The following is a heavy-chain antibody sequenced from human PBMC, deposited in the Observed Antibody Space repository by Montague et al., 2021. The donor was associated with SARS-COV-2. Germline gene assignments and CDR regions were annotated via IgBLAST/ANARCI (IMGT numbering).Heavy chain of an antibody. Sequence: SETLSLTCAVYGGSFSDNYWSWIRKHPGKRLEWIGEIIHRGTSNYNPSLKSRVSISLDTSKSQFSLYLVSVTAADTAVYYCAGGRKHFNMIVVVMTGGEYYFDYWGQGTLVTVSS. CDR1: GGSFSDNY. D-gene: IGHD3-22*01. J-gene: IGHJ4*02. CDR3: AGGRKHFNMIVVVMTGGEYYFDY. V-gene: IGHV4-34*01. CDR2: IIHRGTS.